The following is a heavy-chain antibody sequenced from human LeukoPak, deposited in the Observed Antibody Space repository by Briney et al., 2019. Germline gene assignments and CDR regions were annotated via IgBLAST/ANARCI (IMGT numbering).Heavy chain of an antibody. CDR3: ARQIASAGTAGFDF. Sequence: SETLSLTCTVSGDSISSYYWSWIRQPAGKGLEWIGRIYSTGSTNYNPPLKSRVTMSVDTSKNQFSLRLRSVTAADTAVYYCARQIASAGTAGFDFWGQGALVTVSS. J-gene: IGHJ4*02. CDR2: IYSTGST. D-gene: IGHD6-13*01. V-gene: IGHV4-4*07. CDR1: GDSISSYY.